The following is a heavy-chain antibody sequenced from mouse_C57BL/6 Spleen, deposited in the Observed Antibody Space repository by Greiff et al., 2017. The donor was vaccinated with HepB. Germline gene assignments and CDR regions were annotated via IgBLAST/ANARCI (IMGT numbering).Heavy chain of an antibody. D-gene: IGHD2-5*01. J-gene: IGHJ2*01. Sequence: EVQLQQSGPELVKPGASVKISCKASGYTFTDYYMNWVKQSHGKSLEWIGDINPNNGGTSYNQKFKGKATLTVDKSSSTAYMELRSLTSEDSAVYYCAGVSNYDYWGQGTTLTVSS. CDR2: INPNNGGT. CDR1: GYTFTDYY. V-gene: IGHV1-26*01. CDR3: AGVSNYDY.